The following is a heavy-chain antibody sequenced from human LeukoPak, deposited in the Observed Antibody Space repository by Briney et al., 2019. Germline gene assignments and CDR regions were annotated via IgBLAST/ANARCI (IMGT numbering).Heavy chain of an antibody. CDR1: GYTFTSYA. Sequence: GASVKVSCKASGYTFTSYAMHWVRQAPGQRLEWMGWINAGNGNTKYSQKLQGRVTITRDTSASTAYMELSSLRSEDTAVYYCARDLYCSGGSCYYLDYWGQGTLVTVSS. CDR2: INAGNGNT. CDR3: ARDLYCSGGSCYYLDY. V-gene: IGHV1-3*01. J-gene: IGHJ4*02. D-gene: IGHD2-15*01.